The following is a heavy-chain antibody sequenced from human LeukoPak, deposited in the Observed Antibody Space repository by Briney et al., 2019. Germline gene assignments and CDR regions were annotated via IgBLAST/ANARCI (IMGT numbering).Heavy chain of an antibody. CDR2: ISGSGGST. Sequence: GGSLRLSCAASGFTFSSYAMSWVRQAPGKGLEWVSSISGSGGSTYYADSVKGRFTISRDTSKSTLYLRMNSLRAEDTAVYYCAKIWARGYFDYWGQGTLVTVSS. CDR1: GFTFSSYA. D-gene: IGHD5-12*01. J-gene: IGHJ4*02. V-gene: IGHV3-23*01. CDR3: AKIWARGYFDY.